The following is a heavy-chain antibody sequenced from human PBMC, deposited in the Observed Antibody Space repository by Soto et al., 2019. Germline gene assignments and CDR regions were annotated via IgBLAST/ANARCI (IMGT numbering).Heavy chain of an antibody. CDR2: INSDGSSI. D-gene: IGHD3-22*01. Sequence: EVQLVESGGGLVQPGGSLRLSCAASGFTFSSYWMHWVRQAPGKGLVWVSRINSDGSSISYADSVKGRFTISRDNAKNTLYLKMNSLGPEVTADYYCASSNDSSVQRFYYSYAMDVWGQGTMVTLPS. V-gene: IGHV3-74*01. CDR1: GFTFSSYW. CDR3: ASSNDSSVQRFYYSYAMDV. J-gene: IGHJ6*02.